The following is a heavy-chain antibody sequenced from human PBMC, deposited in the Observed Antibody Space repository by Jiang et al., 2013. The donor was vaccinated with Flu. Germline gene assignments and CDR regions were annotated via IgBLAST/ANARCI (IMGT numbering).Heavy chain of an antibody. J-gene: IGHJ4*02. CDR3: ARHPGGDY. D-gene: IGHD3-10*01. Sequence: ESLKISCKVLDTALPATGSAGCARCPGKAWSGWGFIYPGDSDTRYSPSFQGQVTISADKSISTAYLQWSSLKASDTAMYYCARHPGGDYWGQGTLVTVSS. CDR1: DTALPATG. CDR2: IYPGDSDT. V-gene: IGHV5-51*01.